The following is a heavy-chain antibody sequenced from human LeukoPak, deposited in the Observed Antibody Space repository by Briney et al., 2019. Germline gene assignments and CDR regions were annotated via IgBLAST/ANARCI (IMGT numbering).Heavy chain of an antibody. Sequence: SVKVSCKASGGTFISYAISWVRQAPGQGLEWMGRIIPILGIANYAQKFQGRVTITADKSTSTAYMELSSLRSEDTAVYYCARDYGDYAFDYWGQGTLVTVSS. V-gene: IGHV1-69*04. D-gene: IGHD4-17*01. J-gene: IGHJ4*02. CDR2: IIPILGIA. CDR1: GGTFISYA. CDR3: ARDYGDYAFDY.